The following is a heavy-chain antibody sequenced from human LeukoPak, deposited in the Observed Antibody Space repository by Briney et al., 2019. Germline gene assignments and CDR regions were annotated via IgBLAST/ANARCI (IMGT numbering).Heavy chain of an antibody. CDR2: IKYSECT. J-gene: IGHJ3*01. Sequence: SETLSLTCTVSGGSIRNYFWSWIRQPPGKGLEGIRYIKYSECTNYKPFLKSRVTISVDTSKNQFSLNVNSVTAADTSVYWCARDGGRYMNDAFDFWREGTVVTV. CDR1: GGSIRNYF. V-gene: IGHV4-59*01. CDR3: ARDGGRYMNDAFDF. D-gene: IGHD1-26*01.